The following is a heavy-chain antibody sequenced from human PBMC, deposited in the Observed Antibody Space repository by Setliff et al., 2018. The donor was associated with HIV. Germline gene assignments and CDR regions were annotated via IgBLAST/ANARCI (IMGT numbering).Heavy chain of an antibody. Sequence: GASVKVSCKASGYTLTSNHMHWVRQAPGQGLDWMGWMNPNTGDTGFAQRFQDRFIMTSDTATNTAFLELKSLTSDDTAVYYCVSRQLGGVDFWGQGTLVTVSS. CDR3: VSRQLGGVDF. CDR2: MNPNTGDT. V-gene: IGHV1-8*02. D-gene: IGHD2-8*02. CDR1: GYTLTSNH. J-gene: IGHJ4*02.